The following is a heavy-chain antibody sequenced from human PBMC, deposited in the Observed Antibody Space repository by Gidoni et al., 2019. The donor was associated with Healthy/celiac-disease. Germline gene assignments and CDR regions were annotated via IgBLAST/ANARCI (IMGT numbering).Heavy chain of an antibody. Sequence: EVQLVESGGGLIQPGGSLRLSCAASGFTVSSNYMSWVRQAPGKGLEWVSVMYSGGSTYDADSVKGRFTISRDNSKNTLYLQMNSLRAEDTAVYYCASLGEGIAVAPYWGQGTLVTVSS. CDR2: MYSGGST. V-gene: IGHV3-53*01. CDR3: ASLGEGIAVAPY. D-gene: IGHD6-19*01. J-gene: IGHJ4*02. CDR1: GFTVSSNY.